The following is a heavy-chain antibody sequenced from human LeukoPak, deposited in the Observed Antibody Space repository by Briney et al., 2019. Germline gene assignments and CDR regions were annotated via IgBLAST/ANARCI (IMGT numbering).Heavy chain of an antibody. V-gene: IGHV4-39*07. CDR2: IYYSGST. CDR1: GDSISSGDYY. Sequence: PSQTLSLTCTVSGDSISSGDYYWGWIRQPPGKGLEWIGSIYYSGSTYYNPSLKSRVTISVDTSKNQFSLKLSSVTAADTAVYYCARAGDGYNSPKYYFDYWGQGTLVTVSS. D-gene: IGHD5-24*01. CDR3: ARAGDGYNSPKYYFDY. J-gene: IGHJ4*02.